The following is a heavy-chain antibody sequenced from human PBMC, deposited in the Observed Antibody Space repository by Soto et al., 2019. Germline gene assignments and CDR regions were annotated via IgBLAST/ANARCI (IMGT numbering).Heavy chain of an antibody. V-gene: IGHV3-66*01. J-gene: IGHJ4*02. D-gene: IGHD2-15*01. Sequence: EVLLVESGGGLVQPGGSLRLSCAASGFTVRSNYMSWVRQAPGKGLEWVSIIYTGGDTYYADSVKGRFTVSRDNSKNTLYLQMNSLRAEDTAVYYCARDPATCSGPCCGSTFDFWGQGTLVTVSS. CDR1: GFTVRSNY. CDR2: IYTGGDT. CDR3: ARDPATCSGPCCGSTFDF.